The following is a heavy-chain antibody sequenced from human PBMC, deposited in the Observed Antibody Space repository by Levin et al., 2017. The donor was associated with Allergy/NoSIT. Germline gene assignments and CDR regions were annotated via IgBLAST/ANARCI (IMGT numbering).Heavy chain of an antibody. Sequence: GGSLRLSCAASGFAFSTYWMHWVRQAPGKGLVWVSRINSDGSTTTYADSVKGRFTISRDNAKNTLYLQMNSLRAEDTAVYYCASGLYSSSSFYYYYYMDGWGKGTTVTVSS. CDR2: INSDGSTT. D-gene: IGHD6-6*01. CDR3: ASGLYSSSSFYYYYYMDG. V-gene: IGHV3-74*01. J-gene: IGHJ6*03. CDR1: GFAFSTYW.